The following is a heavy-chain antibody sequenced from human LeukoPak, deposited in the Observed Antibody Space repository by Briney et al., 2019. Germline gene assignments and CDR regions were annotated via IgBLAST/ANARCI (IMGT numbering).Heavy chain of an antibody. Sequence: SETLSLTCTVSGGSISSSSYYWGWIRQPPGKGLEWIGSIYYSGGTYYNPSLKSRVTISVDTSKNQFSLKLSSVTAADTAVYYCASVLPAAWGAFDIWGQGTMVTVSS. J-gene: IGHJ3*02. V-gene: IGHV4-39*01. D-gene: IGHD2-2*01. CDR1: GGSISSSSYY. CDR2: IYYSGGT. CDR3: ASVLPAAWGAFDI.